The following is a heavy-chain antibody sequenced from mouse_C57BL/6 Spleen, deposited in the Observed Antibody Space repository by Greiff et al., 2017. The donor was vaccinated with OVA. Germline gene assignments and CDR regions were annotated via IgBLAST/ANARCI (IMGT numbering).Heavy chain of an antibody. V-gene: IGHV5-6*01. CDR1: GSTFSSYG. Sequence: EVQGVESGGDLVKPGGSLKLSCAASGSTFSSYGLSWVRQTPDKRLEWVATISSGGSYTYYPDSVKGRFTISRDNAKNTLYLQMSSLKSEDTAMYYCERQSGIDSSGYGYFACWGHGTLVTGSA. CDR3: ERQSGIDSSGYGYFAC. J-gene: IGHJ3*01. CDR2: ISSGGSYT. D-gene: IGHD3-2*02.